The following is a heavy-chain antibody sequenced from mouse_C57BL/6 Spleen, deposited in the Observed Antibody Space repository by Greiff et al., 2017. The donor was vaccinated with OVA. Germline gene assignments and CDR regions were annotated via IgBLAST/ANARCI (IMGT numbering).Heavy chain of an antibody. CDR1: GFTFSSYA. V-gene: IGHV5-9-1*02. CDR2: ISSGGDYI. D-gene: IGHD4-1*01. CDR3: TRGGTGSWYFDV. J-gene: IGHJ1*03. Sequence: EVQLVESGEGLVKPGGSLKLSCAASGFTFSSYAMSWVRQTPEQRLEWVAYISSGGDYIYYAATVKGRFTISRDNARNSLYLQMSRLKSKDTAMYYCTRGGTGSWYFDVWGTGTTVTVSS.